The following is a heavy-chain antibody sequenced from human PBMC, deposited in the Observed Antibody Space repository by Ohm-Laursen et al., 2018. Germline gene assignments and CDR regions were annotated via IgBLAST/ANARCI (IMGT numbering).Heavy chain of an antibody. Sequence: SLRLSCSASAFSFSTYDMHWVRQPTGKGLEWVSGIGRGGDTHYAYSVKGRFTISRENVKGSLYLQMDSLRAGDTAVYYCVRDPSGWGLDVWGQGTTVTVSS. CDR2: IGRGGDT. CDR1: AFSFSTYD. D-gene: IGHD2-15*01. CDR3: VRDPSGWGLDV. J-gene: IGHJ6*02. V-gene: IGHV3-13*01.